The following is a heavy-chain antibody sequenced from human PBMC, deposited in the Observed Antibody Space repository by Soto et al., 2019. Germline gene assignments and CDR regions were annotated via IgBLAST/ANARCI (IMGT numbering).Heavy chain of an antibody. Sequence: GGSLRLSCAASGFTFSSYGMHWVRQAPGKGLEWVAVISYDGSNKYYADSVKGRFTISRDNSKNTLYLQMNSLRAEDTAVYYCAKSQYDILTGYPHYYFDYWGQGTLVTVSS. CDR1: GFTFSSYG. CDR2: ISYDGSNK. V-gene: IGHV3-30*18. D-gene: IGHD3-9*01. J-gene: IGHJ4*02. CDR3: AKSQYDILTGYPHYYFDY.